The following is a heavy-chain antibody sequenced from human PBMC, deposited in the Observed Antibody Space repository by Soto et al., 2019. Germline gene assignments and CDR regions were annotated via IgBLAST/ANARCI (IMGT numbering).Heavy chain of an antibody. Sequence: QIQLVQSAAEVKKPGASVKVSCKTSGYTFVSYGISWVRQAPGQGLEWMGWISPYNGNTNFAQRFRGRVTLTTDTSTDIVYMDLGSLKSDDTAVYYCARDQNFFDSSGYYDHWGKRKLITVTS. CDR3: ARDQNFFDSSGYYDH. CDR1: GYTFVSYG. CDR2: ISPYNGNT. J-gene: IGHJ4*02. V-gene: IGHV1-18*04. D-gene: IGHD3-22*01.